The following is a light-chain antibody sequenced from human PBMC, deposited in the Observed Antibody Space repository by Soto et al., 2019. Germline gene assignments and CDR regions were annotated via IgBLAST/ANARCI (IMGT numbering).Light chain of an antibody. CDR2: GAS. J-gene: IGKJ1*01. V-gene: IGKV3-20*01. CDR3: QQYAYWPET. Sequence: EIVLTQSPGTLSLSQGDRATLSCRASQSVSNNYLAWYQQKPGQAPSLLIFGASNRAPDIPARFSGSGSGTNFTLAISSLQSEDFAVYFCQQYAYWPETFGQGTKVDI. CDR1: QSVSNNY.